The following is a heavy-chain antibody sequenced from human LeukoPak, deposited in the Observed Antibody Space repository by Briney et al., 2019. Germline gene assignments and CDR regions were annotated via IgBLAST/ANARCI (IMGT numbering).Heavy chain of an antibody. Sequence: GGSLRLSCAVSGFTFRDAAMTWVRQAPGKGLEWVSLISSSGNNAYYADSVKGRFTISRDNSKNTLSLQMNSLRVEDTAIYYCAKDIQLSTWGLGTIVTVSS. CDR3: AKDIQLST. D-gene: IGHD5-24*01. J-gene: IGHJ3*01. CDR1: GFTFRDAA. CDR2: ISSSGNNA. V-gene: IGHV3-23*01.